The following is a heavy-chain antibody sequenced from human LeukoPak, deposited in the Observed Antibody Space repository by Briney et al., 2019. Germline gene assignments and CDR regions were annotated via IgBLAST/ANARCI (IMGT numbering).Heavy chain of an antibody. CDR1: GGSISSYY. D-gene: IGHD1-26*01. V-gene: IGHV4-59*01. CDR2: IYYSGST. CDR3: AREKQYSGSYSDAFDI. Sequence: SETLSLICTVSGGSISSYYWSWIRQPPGKGLEWIGYIYYSGSTNYNPSLKSRVTISVDTSKNQFSLKLSSVTAADTAVYYCAREKQYSGSYSDAFDIWGQGTMVTVSS. J-gene: IGHJ3*02.